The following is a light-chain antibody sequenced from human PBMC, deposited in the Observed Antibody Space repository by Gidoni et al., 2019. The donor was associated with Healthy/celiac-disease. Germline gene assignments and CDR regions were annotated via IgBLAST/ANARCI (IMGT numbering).Light chain of an antibody. CDR2: GAS. CDR1: QSVSSY. V-gene: IGKV3-15*01. Sequence: EIVLTQSPATLSVSPGERATLSCRASQSVSSYLAWYQQKPGQAPRLLIDGASTRATGIPARFSGSGSGTEFTLTISSLQSEDFAVYYCQQYNNWPPGTFGGGTKVEIK. CDR3: QQYNNWPPGT. J-gene: IGKJ4*01.